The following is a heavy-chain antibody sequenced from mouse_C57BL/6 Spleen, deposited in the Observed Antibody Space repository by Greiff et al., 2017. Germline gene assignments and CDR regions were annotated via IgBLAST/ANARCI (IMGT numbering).Heavy chain of an antibody. CDR3: AKPSLLRREMDY. J-gene: IGHJ4*01. D-gene: IGHD1-2*01. CDR1: GFTFSDYG. CDR2: ISSGSSTI. V-gene: IGHV5-17*01. Sequence: EVNLVESGGSLVKPGGSLKLSCAASGFTFSDYGMHWVRQAPEKGLEWVAYISSGSSTIYYADTVKGRFTISRDNAKNTLFLQMTSLRSEDTAMYYCAKPSLLRREMDYWGQGTSVTVSS.